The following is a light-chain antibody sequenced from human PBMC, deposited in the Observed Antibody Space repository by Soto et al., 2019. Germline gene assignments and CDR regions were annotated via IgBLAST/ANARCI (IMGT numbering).Light chain of an antibody. V-gene: IGLV1-47*01. J-gene: IGLJ2*01. CDR3: AGWDGSLSGVV. CDR2: RNN. CDR1: SSNIGSNS. Sequence: QAVVTQPPSASGTPGQRVTISCSGSSSNIGSNSVYWYQQLPGTAPKLLIYRNNQRPSGVPDRFSGSKSGTSASLAVSGLRSEDEADYYYAGWDGSLSGVVFGGGTKLTVL.